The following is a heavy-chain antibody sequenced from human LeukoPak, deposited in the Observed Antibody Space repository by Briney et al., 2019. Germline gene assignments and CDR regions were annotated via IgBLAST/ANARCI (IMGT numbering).Heavy chain of an antibody. Sequence: PGGSLRLSCAASGFTFSSYAMSWVRQAPGKGLEWVSAISGSGGSTYYADSVKGRFTISRDNSKNTLYLLMNSLRAEDTAVYYCAKDRRIAVAGTRSWYFDLWGRGTLVTVSS. CDR2: ISGSGGST. J-gene: IGHJ2*01. D-gene: IGHD6-19*01. CDR3: AKDRRIAVAGTRSWYFDL. CDR1: GFTFSSYA. V-gene: IGHV3-23*01.